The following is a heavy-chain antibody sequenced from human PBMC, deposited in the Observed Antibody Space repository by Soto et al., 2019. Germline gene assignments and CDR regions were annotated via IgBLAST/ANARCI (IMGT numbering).Heavy chain of an antibody. J-gene: IGHJ4*02. D-gene: IGHD2-2*01. CDR1: GYTFTSYG. CDR3: AREGIVVVPAAMHPTLDY. Sequence: QVQLVQSGAEVKKPGASVKVSCKASGYTFTSYGISWVRQAPGQGLEWMGWISAYNGNTNYAQKLQGRVTMTTDTSTSTAYMELRSLRSDDTAVYYCAREGIVVVPAAMHPTLDYWGQGTLVTVSS. CDR2: ISAYNGNT. V-gene: IGHV1-18*01.